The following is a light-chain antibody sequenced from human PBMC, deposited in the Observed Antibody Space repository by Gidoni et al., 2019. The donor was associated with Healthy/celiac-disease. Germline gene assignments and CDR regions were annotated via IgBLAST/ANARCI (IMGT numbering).Light chain of an antibody. CDR3: QVWDSSTVV. V-gene: IGLV3-9*01. CDR2: GDS. J-gene: IGLJ2*01. CDR1: NLGSKN. Sequence: SYELTQPLSVSVALGQTARITCGGNNLGSKNVHWYQQKPGQAPVLVIFGDSNRPSGIPGRFSGSNSGNTATLIISRAQAGDEAYYYCQVWDSSTVVFGGGTKLTVL.